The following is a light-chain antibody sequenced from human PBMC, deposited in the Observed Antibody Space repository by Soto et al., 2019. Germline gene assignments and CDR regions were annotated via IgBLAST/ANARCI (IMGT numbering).Light chain of an antibody. CDR2: LGS. V-gene: IGKV2-28*01. CDR3: MQSIQTPLT. CDR1: QSLLKRNGYNC. J-gene: IGKJ1*01. Sequence: DIVMTQSPLSLPVTPGEPASISCRSSQSLLKRNGYNCLEWYLQKPGQSPQLLIYLGSNRASGVPDRFSGSGSGTDFTLKISRVEAEDVGVYFCMQSIQTPLTFGQGTKVEIK.